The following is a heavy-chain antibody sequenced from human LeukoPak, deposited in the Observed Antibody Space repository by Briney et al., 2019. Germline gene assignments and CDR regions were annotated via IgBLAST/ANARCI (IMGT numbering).Heavy chain of an antibody. V-gene: IGHV1-69*06. D-gene: IGHD6-19*01. Sequence: SVKVSCKASGGTFSSYAISWVRQAPGQGLEWMGGIIPIFGTANFAQKFQGRVTITADKSTSTAYMELSSLRSEDTAVYYCARAHSSGWYAYYFDYWGQGTLVTVSS. CDR2: IIPIFGTA. CDR3: ARAHSSGWYAYYFDY. J-gene: IGHJ4*02. CDR1: GGTFSSYA.